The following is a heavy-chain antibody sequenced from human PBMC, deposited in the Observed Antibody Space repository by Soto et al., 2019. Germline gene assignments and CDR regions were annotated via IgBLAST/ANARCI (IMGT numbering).Heavy chain of an antibody. CDR3: ARDQTDGYNYYFDY. V-gene: IGHV4-61*01. J-gene: IGHJ4*02. D-gene: IGHD5-12*01. Sequence: SETLSLTCTVSGGSVSSGSYYWSWIRQPPGKGLEWIGYIYYSGSTNYNPSLKSRVTIPVDTSKNQFSLKLSSVTAADTAVYYCARDQTDGYNYYFDYWGQGTLVTVSS. CDR2: IYYSGST. CDR1: GGSVSSGSYY.